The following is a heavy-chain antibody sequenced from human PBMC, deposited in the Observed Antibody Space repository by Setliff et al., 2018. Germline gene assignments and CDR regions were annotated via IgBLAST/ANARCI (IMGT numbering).Heavy chain of an antibody. V-gene: IGHV1-18*01. CDR1: GYNFITTG. D-gene: IGHD6-19*01. J-gene: IGHJ5*02. CDR3: ARATRDSDGWYYEYSWFDP. CDR2: ISPYNGDT. Sequence: ASVKVSCKTSGYNFITTGISWVRQAPGQGPEWMGCISPYNGDTNFPQTFQGKVTMTRDTSINTAYMELSSLTSDDTAVYYCARATRDSDGWYYEYSWFDPWGQGTLVTVSS.